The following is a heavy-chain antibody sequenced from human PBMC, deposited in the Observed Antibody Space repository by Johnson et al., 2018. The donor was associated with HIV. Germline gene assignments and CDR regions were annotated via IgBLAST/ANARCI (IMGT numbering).Heavy chain of an antibody. V-gene: IGHV3-20*04. Sequence: VQLVESGGGVVQPGRSLRLSCVASGFTFDDYGMSWVRQAPGKGLEWVSGINWNGGSTGYADSVKGRFTISRDNAKNSLYLQMNSLRAEDTALYFCAREPVAGPGRNAFDIWGQGTMVTVSS. CDR1: GFTFDDYG. D-gene: IGHD6-19*01. CDR2: INWNGGST. J-gene: IGHJ3*02. CDR3: AREPVAGPGRNAFDI.